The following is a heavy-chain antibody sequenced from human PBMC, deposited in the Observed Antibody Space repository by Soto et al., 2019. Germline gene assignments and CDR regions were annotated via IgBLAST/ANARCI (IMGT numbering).Heavy chain of an antibody. Sequence: GGSLRLSCAASGFTFSNAWMNWVRQAPGKGLEWVGRIKSKTDGGTTDYAAPVKGRFTISRDDSKNTLYLQMNSLKTEDTAVYYCTTDPPRTFGGVIVMPRSDYWGQGTLVTVSS. J-gene: IGHJ4*02. V-gene: IGHV3-15*07. CDR3: TTDPPRTFGGVIVMPRSDY. CDR2: IKSKTDGGTT. CDR1: GFTFSNAW. D-gene: IGHD3-16*02.